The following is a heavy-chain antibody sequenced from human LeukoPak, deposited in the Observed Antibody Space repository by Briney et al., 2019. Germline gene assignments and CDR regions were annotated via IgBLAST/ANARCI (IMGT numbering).Heavy chain of an antibody. CDR3: TTNYGGNSGY. CDR2: IRSKANSYAT. D-gene: IGHD4-23*01. Sequence: GGSLRLSCAASGFTFSSYSMNWVRQAPGKGLEWVGRIRSKANSYATAYAASVKGRSTISRDDSKNTAYLQMNSLKTEDTAVYYCTTNYGGNSGYWGQGTLVTVSS. V-gene: IGHV3-73*01. CDR1: GFTFSSYS. J-gene: IGHJ4*02.